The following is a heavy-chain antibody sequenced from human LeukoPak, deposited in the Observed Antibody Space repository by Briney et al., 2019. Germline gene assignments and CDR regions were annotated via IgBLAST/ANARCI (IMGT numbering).Heavy chain of an antibody. CDR2: MNPNSGST. J-gene: IGHJ4*02. D-gene: IGHD2-2*01. V-gene: IGHV1-8*01. Sequence: GASVKVSCKASGYTFTSYDINWVRQASGQGLEWMGWMNPNSGSTGAAQKFQGRVTMTRTTSISTAYMALSSLRSEHTAVYYCARGTTVVVPAARDTAMAYWGQGTLVTVSS. CDR1: GYTFTSYD. CDR3: ARGTTVVVPAARDTAMAY.